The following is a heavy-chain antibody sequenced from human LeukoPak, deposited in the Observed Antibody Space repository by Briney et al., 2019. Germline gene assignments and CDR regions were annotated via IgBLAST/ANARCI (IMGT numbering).Heavy chain of an antibody. CDR2: ISGSGGST. J-gene: IGHJ4*02. CDR1: GFTFSSYA. V-gene: IGHV3-23*01. CDR3: AKDKAYDFWSGYTRQTFDY. Sequence: GGSLRLSCAASGFTFSSYAMSWVRQAPGKGLEWVSAISGSGGSTYYADSVKGRFTISRDNSKNTLYLQMNSLRAEDTAVYYRAKDKAYDFWSGYTRQTFDYWGQGTLVTVSS. D-gene: IGHD3-3*01.